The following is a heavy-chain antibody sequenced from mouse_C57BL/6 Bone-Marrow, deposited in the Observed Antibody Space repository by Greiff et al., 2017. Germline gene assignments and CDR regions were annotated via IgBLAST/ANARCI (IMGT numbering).Heavy chain of an antibody. CDR1: GYAFSSSW. CDR3: ARLGNYPLAY. D-gene: IGHD2-1*01. V-gene: IGHV1-82*01. CDR2: IYPGDGDT. Sequence: VQLVESGPELVKPGASVKISCKASGYAFSSSWMNWVKQRPGKGLEWIGRIYPGDGDTNYNGKFKGKATLTADKSSSTAYMQLSSLTSEDSAVYFCARLGNYPLAYWGQGTLVTVSA. J-gene: IGHJ3*01.